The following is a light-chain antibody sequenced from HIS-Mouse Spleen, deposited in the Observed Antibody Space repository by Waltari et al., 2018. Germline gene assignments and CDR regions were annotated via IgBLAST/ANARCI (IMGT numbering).Light chain of an antibody. CDR1: SSNIGSHY. CDR3: AVWDDSLSGPV. J-gene: IGLJ3*02. Sequence: QSVLTQPPSASGTPGQRVTISCSGSSSNIGSHYVYWYQQPPGTAPKLPIYRTNQLPSGVPDRFSGSKSGTSASLAISGLRSEDEADYYCAVWDDSLSGPVFGGGTKLTVL. CDR2: RTN. V-gene: IGLV1-47*01.